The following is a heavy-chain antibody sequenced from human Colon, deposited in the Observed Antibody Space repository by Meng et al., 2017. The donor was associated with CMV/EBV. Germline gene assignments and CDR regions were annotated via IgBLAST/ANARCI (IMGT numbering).Heavy chain of an antibody. CDR2: IKQDGSEK. V-gene: IGHV3-7*04. CDR1: GFTISTYW. CDR3: AGGSGWITDS. J-gene: IGHJ4*02. D-gene: IGHD6-19*01. Sequence: GESLKISCAASGFTISTYWMNWVRQAPGKGLEWVANIKQDGSEKNYVDSVKGRFTISRDNAKNSLYLQLNSLGADDTAVYFCAGGSGWITDSWGQGTLVTVSS.